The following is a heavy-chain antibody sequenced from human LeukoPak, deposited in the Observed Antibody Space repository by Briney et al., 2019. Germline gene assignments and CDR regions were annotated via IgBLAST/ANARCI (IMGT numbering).Heavy chain of an antibody. Sequence: GGSLRLSCAASGFTFSSYAMSWVRQAPGKGLEWVSAISGSGGSTYYADSVNGRFTISRDNSKNTLYLQMNSLRAEDTAVYYCAKDPRKSAGITIFGVAAGGDYFDYWGQGTLVTVSS. V-gene: IGHV3-23*01. CDR3: AKDPRKSAGITIFGVAAGGDYFDY. CDR2: ISGSGGST. D-gene: IGHD3-3*01. CDR1: GFTFSSYA. J-gene: IGHJ4*02.